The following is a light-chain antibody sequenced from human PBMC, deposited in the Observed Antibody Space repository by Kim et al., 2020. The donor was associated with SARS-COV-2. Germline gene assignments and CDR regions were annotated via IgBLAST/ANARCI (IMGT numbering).Light chain of an antibody. V-gene: IGKV3-20*01. CDR1: QSVSSSY. J-gene: IGKJ2*02. Sequence: EIVLTQSPGTLSLSPGERATLSCRASQSVSSSYLAWYQQKPGQAPRLLIYGVSSRATGIPDRFSGSGSGTDFTLTISRLEPEDFAVYYCQQYGSSPSTFGQGTKLEI. CDR3: QQYGSSPST. CDR2: GVS.